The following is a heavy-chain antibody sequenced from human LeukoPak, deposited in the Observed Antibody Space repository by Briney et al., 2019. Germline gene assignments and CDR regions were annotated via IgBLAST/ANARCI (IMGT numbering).Heavy chain of an antibody. CDR3: AKDPDSITMIDGMDV. D-gene: IGHD3-22*01. V-gene: IGHV3-48*03. Sequence: GGSLRLSCAASGFTFSSYEFNWVRQAPGKGLEWVSYISSSGRTIFYADSVKGRFTISRDNSKNTLYLQMNSLRVEDTAVYYCAKDPDSITMIDGMDVWGQGTTVTVSS. CDR2: ISSSGRTI. CDR1: GFTFSSYE. J-gene: IGHJ6*02.